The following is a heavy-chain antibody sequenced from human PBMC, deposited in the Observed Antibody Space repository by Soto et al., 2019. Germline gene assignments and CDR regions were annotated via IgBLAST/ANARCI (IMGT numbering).Heavy chain of an antibody. CDR3: AREPMVRAAHGFDI. CDR2: INPNSVGT. CDR1: GYTFTGHY. V-gene: IGHV1-2*02. Sequence: ASVKVSCKASGYTFTGHYMHWVRQAPGQGLEWMGWINPNSVGTNYAQKFQGRVTMTRDTSISTAYMELSRLRSDDTVVYYCAREPMVRAAHGFDIWGQGTMVTVSS. J-gene: IGHJ3*02. D-gene: IGHD3-10*01.